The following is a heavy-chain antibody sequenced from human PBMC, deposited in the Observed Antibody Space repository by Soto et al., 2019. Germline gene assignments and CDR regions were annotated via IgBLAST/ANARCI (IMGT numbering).Heavy chain of an antibody. CDR1: GFTFSSYG. D-gene: IGHD6-13*01. Sequence: SLRLSCAASGFTFSSYGMHWVLQAPGKGLEWVAVISYDGSNKYYADSVKGRFTISRDNSKNTLYLQMNSLRAEDTAVYYCAKVLGSSSTFDYWGQGTLVTVSS. CDR2: ISYDGSNK. CDR3: AKVLGSSSTFDY. J-gene: IGHJ4*02. V-gene: IGHV3-30*18.